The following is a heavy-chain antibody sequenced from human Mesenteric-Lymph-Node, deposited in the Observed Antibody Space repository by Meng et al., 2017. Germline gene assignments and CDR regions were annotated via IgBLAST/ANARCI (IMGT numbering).Heavy chain of an antibody. CDR3: VREQYESRGH. CDR2: IYSGGST. CDR1: GFTVSSNY. Sequence: GGSLRLSCAASGFTVSSNYMSWVRQAPGKGLEWVSVIYSGGSTYYADSVKGRFTISRDNSRNTLYFQMNSLRADDTAVYYCVREQYESRGHWGQGTLVTVSS. D-gene: IGHD3-22*01. V-gene: IGHV3-53*01. J-gene: IGHJ4*02.